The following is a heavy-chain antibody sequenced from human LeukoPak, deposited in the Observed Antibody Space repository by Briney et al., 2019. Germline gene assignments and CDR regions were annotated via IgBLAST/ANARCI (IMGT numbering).Heavy chain of an antibody. CDR3: ARDYFSRAAVLGYFDL. V-gene: IGHV3-9*01. CDR2: ISWNSGSK. Sequence: GGSLRLSCAASGFTFDDYAMHWVRQVPGKGLEWVSGISWNSGSKGYADSVKGRFTISRDNAKNSLYLQMNSLTAEDTAVYYCARDYFSRAAVLGYFDLWGRGTLVTVSS. D-gene: IGHD2-15*01. CDR1: GFTFDDYA. J-gene: IGHJ2*01.